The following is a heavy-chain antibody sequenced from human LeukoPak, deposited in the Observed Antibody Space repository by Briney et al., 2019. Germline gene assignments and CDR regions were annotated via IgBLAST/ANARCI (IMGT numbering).Heavy chain of an antibody. CDR1: GFTFSGFA. J-gene: IGHJ6*04. Sequence: SGGSLRLSCVASGFTFSGFAMIWVRQAPGKGLQWVSAISGPSSHTYYADSVRGRFTISRDNSRNTLYLQMNSLRAEDTAVYYCAELGITMIGGVWGKGTTVTISS. D-gene: IGHD3-10*02. CDR2: ISGPSSHT. CDR3: AELGITMIGGV. V-gene: IGHV3-23*01.